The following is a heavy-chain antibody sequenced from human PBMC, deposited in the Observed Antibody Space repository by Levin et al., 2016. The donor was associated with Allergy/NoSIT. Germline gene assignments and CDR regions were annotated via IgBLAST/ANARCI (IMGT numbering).Heavy chain of an antibody. D-gene: IGHD3-10*01. V-gene: IGHV3-23*01. CDR1: GFIFSSYA. CDR3: AKDLSEDNRAWFWSSGGH. J-gene: IGHJ4*02. CDR2: ISGRDGSYGS. Sequence: GESLKISCAASGFIFSSYAMSWVRQAPGKGLEWVSGISGRDGSYGSYYADSVKDRFTISRDNSKNTLYLQMNSLRAEDTAVYYCAKDLSEDNRAWFWSSGGHWGQGTLVTVSS.